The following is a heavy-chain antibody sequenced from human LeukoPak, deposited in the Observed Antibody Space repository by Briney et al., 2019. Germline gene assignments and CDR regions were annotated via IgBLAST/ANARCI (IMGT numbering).Heavy chain of an antibody. D-gene: IGHD5-24*01. J-gene: IGHJ4*02. CDR1: RFTFSGYN. V-gene: IGHV3-21*01. Sequence: GGSLRLSCAASRFTFSGYNMNWVRQAPGKGLEWVSSISSSSSYIYYADSVKGRFTISRDNAKNSLYLQMNSLRAEDTAVYYCAREEMATIRIDYWGQGTLVTVSS. CDR3: AREEMATIRIDY. CDR2: ISSSSSYI.